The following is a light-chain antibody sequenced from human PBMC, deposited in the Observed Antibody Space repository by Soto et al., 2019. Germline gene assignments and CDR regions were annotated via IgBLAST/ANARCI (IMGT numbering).Light chain of an antibody. CDR1: QRVSSY. V-gene: IGKV3-11*01. J-gene: IGKJ4*01. Sequence: EIVLTQSPATLSLSPGEIATLSCRASQRVSSYLAWYQQKPGQAPRLLIYDASHRATGIPARFSGSGSGTDFTLTISSLEPEDFSVYYCQQRGKWLLTFGGGTKVEIK. CDR3: QQRGKWLLT. CDR2: DAS.